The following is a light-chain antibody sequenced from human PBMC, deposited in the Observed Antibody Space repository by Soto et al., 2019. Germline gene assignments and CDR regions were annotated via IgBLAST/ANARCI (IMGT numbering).Light chain of an antibody. Sequence: QSVLTQPASVSGSPGQSITISCTGTSSDVGGYNYVSWYQQHPGKAPKLMIYDVSNRPSGVSKRFSGSKSGITASLTISGLQAEDEADYYCSSYTSSSTLYVFGTGTRVTVL. CDR1: SSDVGGYNY. CDR3: SSYTSSSTLYV. V-gene: IGLV2-14*01. CDR2: DVS. J-gene: IGLJ1*01.